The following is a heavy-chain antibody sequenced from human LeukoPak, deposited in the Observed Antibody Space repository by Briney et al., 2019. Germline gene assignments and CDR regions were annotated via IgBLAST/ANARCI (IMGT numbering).Heavy chain of an antibody. V-gene: IGHV4-38-2*02. Sequence: PSETLSLTCALSGYSISSGYYWGWIRQPPGKGLEWIGSIYHSGSTYYNPSLKSRVTISVDTSKNQFSLKLSSVTAADTAVYYCAREGSGWYPETSFDYWGQGTLVTVSS. CDR1: GYSISSGYY. CDR2: IYHSGST. CDR3: AREGSGWYPETSFDY. J-gene: IGHJ4*02. D-gene: IGHD6-19*01.